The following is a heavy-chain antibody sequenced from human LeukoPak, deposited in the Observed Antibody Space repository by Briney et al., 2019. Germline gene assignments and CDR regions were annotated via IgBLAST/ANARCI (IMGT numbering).Heavy chain of an antibody. J-gene: IGHJ6*03. Sequence: ASVKVSCKASGYTFTSYDINWVRQATGQGLAWMGWMNPNSGNTGYAQKFQGRVTMTRNTSISTAYMELSSLRSEDTAVYYCARADSWGEFYYYYYYMDVWGKGTTVTVSS. V-gene: IGHV1-8*01. CDR2: MNPNSGNT. CDR1: GYTFTSYD. CDR3: ARADSWGEFYYYYYYMDV. D-gene: IGHD3-16*01.